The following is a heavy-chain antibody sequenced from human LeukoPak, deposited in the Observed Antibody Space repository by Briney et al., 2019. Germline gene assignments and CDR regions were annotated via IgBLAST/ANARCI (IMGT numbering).Heavy chain of an antibody. V-gene: IGHV4-59*01. Sequence: SETLSLTCTVSGGSISSYYWSWIRQPPGKGLEWIGYIYYSGSTNYNPSLKSRVTISVDTSKNQFSLKLSSVTAADTAVYYCARGSLYDFWSGYHQNYYYYMDVWGKGTTVTVSS. CDR2: IYYSGST. CDR3: ARGSLYDFWSGYHQNYYYYMDV. D-gene: IGHD3-3*01. CDR1: GGSISSYY. J-gene: IGHJ6*03.